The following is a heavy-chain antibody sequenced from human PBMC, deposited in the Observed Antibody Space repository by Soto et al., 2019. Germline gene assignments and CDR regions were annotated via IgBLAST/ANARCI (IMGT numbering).Heavy chain of an antibody. Sequence: GGSLRLSCAASGFTFSSYAMSWVRQAPGKGLEWVSAISGSGGSTYYADSVKGRFTISRDNSKNTLYLQMNSLRAEDTAVYYCAKDFRVAAAGKRGAFDIWGQGTMVTVSS. J-gene: IGHJ3*02. CDR3: AKDFRVAAAGKRGAFDI. D-gene: IGHD6-13*01. V-gene: IGHV3-23*01. CDR1: GFTFSSYA. CDR2: ISGSGGST.